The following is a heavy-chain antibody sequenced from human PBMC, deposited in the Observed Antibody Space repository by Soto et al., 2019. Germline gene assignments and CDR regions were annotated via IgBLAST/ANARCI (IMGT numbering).Heavy chain of an antibody. V-gene: IGHV4-30-4*01. J-gene: IGHJ5*02. Sequence: PSETLSLTCTVSGGSISSGDYYWSWIRQPPGKGLEWIGYIYYSGSTYYNPSLKSRVTISVDTSKNQFSLKLSSVTAADTAVYYCARAGSFDYDYVWGSYRPPFDPWGQGTLVTVSS. CDR2: IYYSGST. CDR3: ARAGSFDYDYVWGSYRPPFDP. CDR1: GGSISSGDYY. D-gene: IGHD3-16*02.